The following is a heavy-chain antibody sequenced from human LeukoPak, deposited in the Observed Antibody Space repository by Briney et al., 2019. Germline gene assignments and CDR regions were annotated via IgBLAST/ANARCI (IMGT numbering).Heavy chain of an antibody. CDR1: GFTFSSYA. V-gene: IGHV3-64*01. Sequence: GGSLRLSCAASGFTFSSYAMHWVRQAPGKGLEYVSAISSNGGSTYYANSVKGRFTISRDNSKNTLYLQMGSLRAEDMAVYYCARDPVGVVPAAHSYWGQGTLVTVSS. D-gene: IGHD2-2*01. CDR2: ISSNGGST. CDR3: ARDPVGVVPAAHSY. J-gene: IGHJ4*02.